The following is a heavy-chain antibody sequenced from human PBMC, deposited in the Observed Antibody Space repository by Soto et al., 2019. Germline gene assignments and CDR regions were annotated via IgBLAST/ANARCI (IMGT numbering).Heavy chain of an antibody. Sequence: QVQLRESGPGLVKPSQTLSLTCTVSGGSINSGCYYLNWIRQHPGKGLEWIGYMDYSGSTYYNPFLRSRVIISADTSENHFSLKLSSVTAADTAVYFCARVYRQSGYSSSWVFDYWGQGTLVNVSS. CDR1: GGSINSGCYY. CDR3: ARVYRQSGYSSSWVFDY. J-gene: IGHJ4*02. V-gene: IGHV4-31*03. CDR2: MDYSGST. D-gene: IGHD6-13*01.